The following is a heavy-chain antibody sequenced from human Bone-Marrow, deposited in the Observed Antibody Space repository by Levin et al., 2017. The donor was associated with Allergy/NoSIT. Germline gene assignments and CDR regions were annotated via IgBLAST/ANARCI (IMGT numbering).Heavy chain of an antibody. CDR3: ARADRGGYSYGYVGFDY. D-gene: IGHD5-18*01. J-gene: IGHJ4*02. Sequence: RPGGSLRLSCAASGFTFSSYAMHWVRQAPGKGLEWVAVISYDGSNKYYADSVKGRFTISRDNSKNTLYLQMNSLRAEDTAVYYCARADRGGYSYGYVGFDYWGQGTLVTVSS. CDR1: GFTFSSYA. CDR2: ISYDGSNK. V-gene: IGHV3-30-3*01.